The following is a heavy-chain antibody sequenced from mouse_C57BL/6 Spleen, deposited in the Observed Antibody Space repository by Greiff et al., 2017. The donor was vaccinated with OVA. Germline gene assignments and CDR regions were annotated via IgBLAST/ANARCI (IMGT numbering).Heavy chain of an antibody. D-gene: IGHD2-5*01. Sequence: QVQLQQSGPGLVQPSQSLSITCTVSGFSLTSYGVHWVRQSPGKGLEWLGVIWRGGSTDYNAAFMSRLRITKDNSKSQVFFRMNCLQADDTARYNCAKDNSNGYDMDDWGQGTTVTVSS. V-gene: IGHV2-5*01. CDR3: AKDNSNGYDMDD. CDR2: IWRGGST. J-gene: IGHJ4*01. CDR1: GFSLTSYG.